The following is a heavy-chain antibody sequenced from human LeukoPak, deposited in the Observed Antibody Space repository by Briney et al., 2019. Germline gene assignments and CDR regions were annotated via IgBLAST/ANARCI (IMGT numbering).Heavy chain of an antibody. Sequence: GESLKISCKGSGYSFTSYWIAWVRQMPGKGLEWMGIIYPGDSDTRYSPSFQGQVTISADKSISTAYLQWSSLKASDTAMYYRATHSGSYFYYFDNWGQGTLVTVSP. CDR3: ATHSGSYFYYFDN. J-gene: IGHJ4*02. V-gene: IGHV5-51*01. CDR1: GYSFTSYW. D-gene: IGHD1-26*01. CDR2: IYPGDSDT.